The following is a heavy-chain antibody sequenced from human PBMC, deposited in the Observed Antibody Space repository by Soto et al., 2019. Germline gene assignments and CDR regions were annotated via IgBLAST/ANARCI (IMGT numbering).Heavy chain of an antibody. CDR2: INPNSGGT. CDR3: AREHSSSWYVAGGAGGPYGMDV. CDR1: GYTFTGYY. D-gene: IGHD6-13*01. Sequence: ASVKVSCKASGYTFTGYYMHWVRQAPGQGLEWMGWINPNSGGTNYAQKFQGWVTMTRDTSISTAYMELSRLRSDDTAVYYCAREHSSSWYVAGGAGGPYGMDVWGQGTTVTVSS. V-gene: IGHV1-2*04. J-gene: IGHJ6*02.